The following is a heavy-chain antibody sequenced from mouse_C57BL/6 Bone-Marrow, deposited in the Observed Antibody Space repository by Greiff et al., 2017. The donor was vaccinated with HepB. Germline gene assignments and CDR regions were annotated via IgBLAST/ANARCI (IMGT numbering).Heavy chain of an antibody. V-gene: IGHV1-52*01. CDR1: GYTFTSYW. Sequence: QVQLQQPGAELVRPGSSVKLSCKASGYTFTSYWMHWVKQRPIQGLEWIGNIDPSDSETHYNQKFKDKATLTVDKSSSTAYMQLSSLTSEDSAVYYCARVIYYDYGDWYFDVWGTGTTVTVSS. D-gene: IGHD2-4*01. CDR2: IDPSDSET. J-gene: IGHJ1*03. CDR3: ARVIYYDYGDWYFDV.